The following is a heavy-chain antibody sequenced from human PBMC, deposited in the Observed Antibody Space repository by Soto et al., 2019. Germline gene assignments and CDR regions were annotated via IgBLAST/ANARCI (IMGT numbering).Heavy chain of an antibody. CDR2: IKQHGSEK. J-gene: IGHJ4*02. CDR3: ARVAPYYSGSGSYYFDY. D-gene: IGHD3-10*01. Sequence: GGSLRLSCAASGFTFSSYQMNWVRQAPGKGLEWVANIKQHGSEKYYVDSVKGRFTISRDNAKNSLYLQMNSLRAEDTAVYYCARVAPYYSGSGSYYFDYWGQGALVTVSS. V-gene: IGHV3-7*01. CDR1: GFTFSSYQ.